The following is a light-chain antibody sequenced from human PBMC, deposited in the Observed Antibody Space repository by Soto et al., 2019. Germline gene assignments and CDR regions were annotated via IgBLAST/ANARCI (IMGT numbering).Light chain of an antibody. V-gene: IGLV2-8*01. J-gene: IGLJ2*01. CDR2: EVS. Sequence: QSALTQPPSASGSPGQSVTISCTGTGSDIGRYHYVSWYQRPPGKAPKLIIYEVSKRPSGVPDRFTGSKSGNTASLTVSGLQAEDEADYYCRSFAGSNTIFGGGTKLTVL. CDR1: GSDIGRYHY. CDR3: RSFAGSNTI.